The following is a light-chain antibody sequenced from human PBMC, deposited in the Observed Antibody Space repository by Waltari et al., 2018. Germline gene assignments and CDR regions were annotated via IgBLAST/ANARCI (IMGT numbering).Light chain of an antibody. CDR1: QGISSY. V-gene: IGKV1-9*01. Sequence: IQLTQSPSSLSASVGDRVTITCRASQGISSYLAWYQQKPGKAPKLLIYVASTLQSGVPSRFSGSGSGTEFTLTISSLQPDDSATYYCQRYNGRSGTFGQGTKVEIK. CDR2: VAS. CDR3: QRYNGRSGT. J-gene: IGKJ1*01.